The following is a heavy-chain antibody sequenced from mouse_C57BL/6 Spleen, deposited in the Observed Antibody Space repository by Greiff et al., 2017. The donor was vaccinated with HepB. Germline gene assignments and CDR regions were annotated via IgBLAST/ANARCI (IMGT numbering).Heavy chain of an antibody. V-gene: IGHV1-72*01. CDR2: IDPNSGGS. J-gene: IGHJ4*01. CDR3: ARPESLKDYDEGYAMDY. Sequence: QVQLQQPGAELVKPGASVKLSCKASGYTFTSYWMHWVKQRPGRGPEWIGRIDPNSGGSMYNEKFKRKATLTVDKASSTAYMQISSLTSEESAVDDCARPESLKDYDEGYAMDYWGQGAAVTDSS. D-gene: IGHD2-4*01. CDR1: GYTFTSYW.